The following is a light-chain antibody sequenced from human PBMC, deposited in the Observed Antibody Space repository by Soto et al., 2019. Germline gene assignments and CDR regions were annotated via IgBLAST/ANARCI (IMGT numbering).Light chain of an antibody. CDR3: QQYSNTLPVT. Sequence: EIVMTQSPVTLSVSPGERATLSCRASQSVSSKLAWYQQKPGQAPRLLLYGASTRATAIPARFSGSGSGTEFTLTISSLQSEDFAVYDCQQYSNTLPVTFGPGTKVDIK. CDR2: GAS. V-gene: IGKV3-15*01. J-gene: IGKJ3*01. CDR1: QSVSSK.